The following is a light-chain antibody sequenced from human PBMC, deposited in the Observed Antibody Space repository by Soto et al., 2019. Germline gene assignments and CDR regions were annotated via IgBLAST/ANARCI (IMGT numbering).Light chain of an antibody. CDR2: AIS. V-gene: IGKV1-39*01. J-gene: IGKJ2*01. Sequence: QVSPYASSLSASVGDRVTITSRASQSITNYLNWYQQKPGKAPKLLMYAISTLQSGVPSRFGGSGSGTEFTLTISSLQPDDFATYYCQESYSTPYTFCHVT. CDR3: QESYSTPYT. CDR1: QSITNY.